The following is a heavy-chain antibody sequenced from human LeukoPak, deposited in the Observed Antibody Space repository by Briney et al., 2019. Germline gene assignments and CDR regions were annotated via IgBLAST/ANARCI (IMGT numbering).Heavy chain of an antibody. J-gene: IGHJ5*02. V-gene: IGHV4-34*01. CDR3: ASLPGEGSSNWFDP. CDR1: GGSFSGYY. Sequence: SETLSLTCAVYGGSFSGYYWSWIRQPPGKGLEWIGEINHSGSTNYNPSLKSRVTISVDTSKNQFSLKLSSVTAADTAVYYCASLPGEGSSNWFDPRGQGTLVTVSS. D-gene: IGHD3-16*01. CDR2: INHSGST.